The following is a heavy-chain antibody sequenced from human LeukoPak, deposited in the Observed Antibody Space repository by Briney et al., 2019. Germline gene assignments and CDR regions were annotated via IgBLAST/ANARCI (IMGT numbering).Heavy chain of an antibody. J-gene: IGHJ4*02. V-gene: IGHV3-23*01. Sequence: GGPLRLSCAASGFTFSSYAMSWVRQAPGKGLEWVSAISGSGDSTYYADSVKGRFTISRDNSKNTLYLQMNSLRAEDTAVYYCAKAGAVVVVAAKYFDYWGQGTLVTVSS. D-gene: IGHD2-15*01. CDR3: AKAGAVVVVAAKYFDY. CDR1: GFTFSSYA. CDR2: ISGSGDST.